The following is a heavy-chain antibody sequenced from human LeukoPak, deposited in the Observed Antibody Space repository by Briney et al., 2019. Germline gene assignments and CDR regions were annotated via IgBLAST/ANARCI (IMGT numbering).Heavy chain of an antibody. Sequence: SETLSLTCAVYGGSFSGYYWSWIRQPPGKGLEWIGEINHSGSTNYNPSLKSRVTISVDTSKNQFSLKLSSATAADTAVYYCASVHVDTAMVPRDYWGQGTLVTVSS. V-gene: IGHV4-34*01. CDR1: GGSFSGYY. J-gene: IGHJ4*02. D-gene: IGHD5-18*01. CDR3: ASVHVDTAMVPRDY. CDR2: INHSGST.